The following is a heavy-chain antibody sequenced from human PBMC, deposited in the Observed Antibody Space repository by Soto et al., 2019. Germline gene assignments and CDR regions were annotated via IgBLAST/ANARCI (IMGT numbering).Heavy chain of an antibody. D-gene: IGHD2-2*01. V-gene: IGHV3-23*01. J-gene: IGHJ6*02. CDR3: ARYIPGVRYYGMDV. CDR2: IGESGTPT. CDR1: GFTFSIYA. Sequence: GGSLRLFCAACGFTFSIYAMKWARQAPGKGLEWVSLIGESGTPTYYADSVKGRFTISRDNSGNTLFLEMYSLRAEDTAVYYCARYIPGVRYYGMDVWGQGTTVTVSS.